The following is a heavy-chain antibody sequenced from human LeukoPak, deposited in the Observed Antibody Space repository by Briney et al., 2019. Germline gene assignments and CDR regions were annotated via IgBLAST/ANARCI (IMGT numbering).Heavy chain of an antibody. CDR2: ISNDGSHK. V-gene: IGHV3-30*18. CDR1: GYTFPSYG. D-gene: IGHD6-13*01. J-gene: IGHJ4*02. Sequence: GRSLRLSCDASGYTFPSYGMHWVRQAPGKGLEWVAVISNDGSHKYYADFLKGRFTISRDNSKNTLYLDVNSLISEDTGVYYCAKPGDSSSWYVFNWGQGTLVFVSS. CDR3: AKPGDSSSWYVFN.